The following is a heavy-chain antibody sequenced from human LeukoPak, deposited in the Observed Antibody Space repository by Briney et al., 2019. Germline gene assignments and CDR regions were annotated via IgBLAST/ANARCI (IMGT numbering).Heavy chain of an antibody. CDR1: GFTFSTFS. CDR3: AKERKTSSGWYFDY. D-gene: IGHD6-19*01. Sequence: PGGSLRLSCAASGFTFSTFSMNWVRQAPGKGLEWVSSISSSSSYIYYADSVKGRFTISRDNSKNTLYLQMNSLRAEDTAVYYCAKERKTSSGWYFDYWGQGTLVTVSS. V-gene: IGHV3-21*04. J-gene: IGHJ4*02. CDR2: ISSSSSYI.